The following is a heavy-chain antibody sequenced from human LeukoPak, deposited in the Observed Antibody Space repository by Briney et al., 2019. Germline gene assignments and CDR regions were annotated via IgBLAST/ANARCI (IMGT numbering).Heavy chain of an antibody. Sequence: SETLSRTCTVSGGSISSSSYYWGWIRQPPGKGLEWIGSIYYSGSTYYNPSLKSRVTISADTSKNQFSLKLSSVTAADTAVYYCARQGSSGSEVDYWGQGTLVTVSS. J-gene: IGHJ4*02. CDR3: ARQGSSGSEVDY. D-gene: IGHD6-19*01. CDR1: GGSISSSSYY. V-gene: IGHV4-39*01. CDR2: IYYSGST.